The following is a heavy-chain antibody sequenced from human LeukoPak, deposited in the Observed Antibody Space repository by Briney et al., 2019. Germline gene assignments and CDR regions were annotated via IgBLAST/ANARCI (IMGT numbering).Heavy chain of an antibody. CDR1: GFSVSSNY. J-gene: IGHJ4*02. Sequence: GGSLRLSCAASGFSVSSNYMSWVRHAPGEGLEWVSVIYSGGSTYYADSVKGRFTISRDNSKNTLYLQMHSLRAEDTAVYYCATGYSSSWYYWGQGTLVTVSS. CDR2: IYSGGST. CDR3: ATGYSSSWYY. V-gene: IGHV3-53*01. D-gene: IGHD6-13*01.